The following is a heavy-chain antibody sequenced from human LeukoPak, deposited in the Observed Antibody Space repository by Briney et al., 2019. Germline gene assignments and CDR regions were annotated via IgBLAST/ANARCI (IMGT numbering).Heavy chain of an antibody. Sequence: PGGSLRLSCAASGFSFSNYELNWLRQAPGKGPEWVSYISSSGTTIYYADSVKGRFTISRDNAKNSLYLQMNSLRAEDTAIYYCARDRYSFDPWGQGTLVTVSS. V-gene: IGHV3-48*03. CDR1: GFSFSNYE. J-gene: IGHJ5*02. CDR3: ARDRYSFDP. D-gene: IGHD4-11*01. CDR2: ISSSGTTI.